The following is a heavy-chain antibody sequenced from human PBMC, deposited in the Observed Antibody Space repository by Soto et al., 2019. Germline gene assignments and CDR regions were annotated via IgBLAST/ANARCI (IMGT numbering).Heavy chain of an antibody. CDR3: ARVVAAAGTI. CDR1: GFTFSSYA. CDR2: ISYDGSNK. Sequence: QVQLVESGGGVVQPGRSLRLSCAASGFTFSSYAMHWVRQAPGKGLEWVAVISYDGSNKYYADSVKGRFTISRDNSKNTQYLQMNSLRAEDTAVYYCARVVAAAGTIWGQGTLVTVSS. V-gene: IGHV3-30-3*01. D-gene: IGHD6-13*01. J-gene: IGHJ4*02.